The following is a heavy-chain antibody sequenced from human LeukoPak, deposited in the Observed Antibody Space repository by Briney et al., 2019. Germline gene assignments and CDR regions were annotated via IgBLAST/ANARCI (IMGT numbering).Heavy chain of an antibody. V-gene: IGHV3-30*02. CDR3: AKDYNRAYYYGSGFDY. CDR1: GFTFSSYG. J-gene: IGHJ4*02. D-gene: IGHD3-10*01. CDR2: IRYDGSKK. Sequence: PGGSLRLSCAASGFTFSSYGMNWVRQAPGKWLEWVAFIRYDGSKKYSADSVKGRFTISRDNSKNTLYLQMNSLRAEDTAVYYCAKDYNRAYYYGSGFDYWGQGTLVTVSS.